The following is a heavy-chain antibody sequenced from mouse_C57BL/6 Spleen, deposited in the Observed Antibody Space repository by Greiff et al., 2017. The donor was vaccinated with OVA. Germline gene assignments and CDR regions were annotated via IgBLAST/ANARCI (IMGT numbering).Heavy chain of an antibody. J-gene: IGHJ3*01. D-gene: IGHD1-1*01. CDR2: IHPNSGST. CDR1: GYTFTSYW. V-gene: IGHV1-64*01. CDR3: ARSNYGSSSLFAY. Sequence: VQLQQPGAELVKPGASVKLSCKASGYTFTSYWMHWVKQRPGQGLEWIGMIHPNSGSTNYNEKFKSKATLTVDKSSSTAYMQLSSLTSEDSAVYYCARSNYGSSSLFAYWGQGTRVTVSA.